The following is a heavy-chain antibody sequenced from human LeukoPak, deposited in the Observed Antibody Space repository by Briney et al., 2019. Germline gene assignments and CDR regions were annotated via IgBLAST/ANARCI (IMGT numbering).Heavy chain of an antibody. CDR1: GFTFDDYA. CDR2: ISWNSGSI. Sequence: GRSLRLSCAASGFTFDDYAMHWVRQAPGKGLEWVSGISWNSGSIGYADSVKGRFTISRDNAKNSLYLQMNSLRAEDTALYYCAKDLVNDFWSGYNFDYWGQGTLVTVSS. V-gene: IGHV3-9*01. J-gene: IGHJ4*02. CDR3: AKDLVNDFWSGYNFDY. D-gene: IGHD3-3*01.